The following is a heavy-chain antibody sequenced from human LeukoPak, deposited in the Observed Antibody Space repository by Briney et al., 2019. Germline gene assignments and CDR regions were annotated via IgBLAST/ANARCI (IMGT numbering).Heavy chain of an antibody. CDR3: ARSLRAYYDYVWGSYRFDY. CDR1: GGTFSSYA. J-gene: IGHJ4*02. CDR2: IIPIFGTA. V-gene: IGHV1-69*05. Sequence: SVKVFCKASGGTFSSYAISWVRQAPGQGLEWMGRIIPIFGTANYAQKFQGRVTITTDESTSTAYMELSSLRSEDTAVYYCARSLRAYYDYVWGSYRFDYWGQGTLVTVSS. D-gene: IGHD3-16*02.